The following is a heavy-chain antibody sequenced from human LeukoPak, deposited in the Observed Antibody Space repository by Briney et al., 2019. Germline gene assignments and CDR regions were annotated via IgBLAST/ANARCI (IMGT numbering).Heavy chain of an antibody. CDR3: ARELYYGSGSYNY. V-gene: IGHV4-59*01. Sequence: SETLSLTCTVSGASISSYYWSWIRQSPGKGLEWIGYIYYSGSTSYNPSLKSRVTISVDTSKNQFSLRLSSVTAADTAVYYCARELYYGSGSYNYWGQGTLVTVSS. CDR1: GASISSYY. CDR2: IYYSGST. D-gene: IGHD3-10*01. J-gene: IGHJ4*02.